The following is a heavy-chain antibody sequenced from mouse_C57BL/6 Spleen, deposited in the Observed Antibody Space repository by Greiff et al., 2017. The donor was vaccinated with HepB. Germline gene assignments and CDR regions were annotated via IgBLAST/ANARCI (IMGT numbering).Heavy chain of an antibody. Sequence: VQLQQSGPELVKPGASVKISCKASGYSFTGYYMNWVKQSPEKSLEWIGEINPSTGGTNYNQKFKAKATLTVDKSSSTAYMQLKSLTSEDSAVYYSAIERNYYGPYDFDYWGQGTTLTVSS. CDR3: AIERNYYGPYDFDY. CDR2: INPSTGGT. J-gene: IGHJ2*01. V-gene: IGHV1-42*01. D-gene: IGHD1-1*01. CDR1: GYSFTGYY.